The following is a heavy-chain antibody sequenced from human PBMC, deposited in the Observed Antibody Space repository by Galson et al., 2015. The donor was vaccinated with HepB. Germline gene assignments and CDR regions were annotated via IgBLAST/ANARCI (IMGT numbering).Heavy chain of an antibody. D-gene: IGHD3-3*01. V-gene: IGHV4-34*01. CDR1: GGSFSGYY. CDR3: ARGTFWSGYNLTVRNWFDP. CDR2: INHSGST. J-gene: IGHJ5*02. Sequence: LSLTCAVYGGSFSGYYWSWIRQPPGKGLEWIGEINHSGSTNYNPSLKSRVTISVDASKNQFSLKLSSVTAADTAVYYCARGTFWSGYNLTVRNWFDPWGQGTLVTVSS.